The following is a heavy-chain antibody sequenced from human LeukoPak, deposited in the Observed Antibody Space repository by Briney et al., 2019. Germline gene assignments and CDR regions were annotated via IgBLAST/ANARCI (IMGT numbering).Heavy chain of an antibody. CDR3: ARGADGDILTGLVFDY. V-gene: IGHV1-18*01. J-gene: IGHJ4*02. CDR2: ISAYNGNT. CDR1: GYTFTNYG. Sequence: ASVKVSCKASGYTFTNYGISWLRQAPGQGLEWMGWISAYNGNTNYAQKLQGRVTVTTDTSTSTAYMELRSLRSDDTAVYYCARGADGDILTGLVFDYWGQGTLVTVSS. D-gene: IGHD3-9*01.